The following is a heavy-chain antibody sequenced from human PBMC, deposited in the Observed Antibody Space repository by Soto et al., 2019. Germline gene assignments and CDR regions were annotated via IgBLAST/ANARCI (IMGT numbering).Heavy chain of an antibody. CDR1: GGTFSSYA. Sequence: SVKVSCKASGGTFSSYAISWVRQAPGQGLEWMGGIIPIFGTANYAQKFQGRVTITADESTSTAYMELSSLRSEDTAVYYCARDTAFSSSSADYYGMDVWGQGTTVTVSS. CDR3: ARDTAFSSSSADYYGMDV. J-gene: IGHJ6*02. D-gene: IGHD6-6*01. CDR2: IIPIFGTA. V-gene: IGHV1-69*13.